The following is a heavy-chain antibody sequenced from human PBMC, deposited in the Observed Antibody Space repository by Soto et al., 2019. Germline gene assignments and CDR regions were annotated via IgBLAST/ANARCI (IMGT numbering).Heavy chain of an antibody. V-gene: IGHV4-4*02. J-gene: IGHJ4*02. CDR1: GGSISSSNW. CDR2: IYHSGST. Sequence: SETLSLTCAVSGGSISSSNWWSWVRQPPGKGLEWIGEIYHSGSTNYNPSLKSRVTISVDKSKNQFSLKLSSVTAADTAVYYCAGERGYSGYDQYYFDYWGQGTLVTVSS. CDR3: AGERGYSGYDQYYFDY. D-gene: IGHD5-12*01.